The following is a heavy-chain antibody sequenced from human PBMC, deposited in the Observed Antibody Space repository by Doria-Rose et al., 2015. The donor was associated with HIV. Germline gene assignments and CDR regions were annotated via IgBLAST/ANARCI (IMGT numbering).Heavy chain of an antibody. CDR3: ATGHRDGFNYGGDF. CDR2: FHPQDGET. V-gene: IGHV1-24*01. CDR1: GYTLTGLS. Sequence: SGAEVKKPGASVRVSCKVSGYTLTGLSMHWVRQAPGKGLEWLGGFHPQDGETIYTQKFQGRVTMTEDTSTDTAYLELSSLTSEDTVVYYCATGHRDGFNYGGDFWGQGTLVVVSS. J-gene: IGHJ4*02. D-gene: IGHD5-12*01.